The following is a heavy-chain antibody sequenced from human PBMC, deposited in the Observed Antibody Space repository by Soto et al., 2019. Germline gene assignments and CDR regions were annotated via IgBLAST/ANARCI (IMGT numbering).Heavy chain of an antibody. Sequence: QVQLVQSGVEVKKPGVPVKVSCKASGYTFTSYGISWVRQAPGQGLEWKGWISAYNRNKKYAQKLHGRVTMTTDTSTRTAYMELGSLRSDGTSVHYCARDVAARNCDYWGQGTLVTVSS. CDR2: ISAYNRNK. CDR1: GYTFTSYG. J-gene: IGHJ4*02. V-gene: IGHV1-18*01. D-gene: IGHD6-6*01. CDR3: ARDVAARNCDY.